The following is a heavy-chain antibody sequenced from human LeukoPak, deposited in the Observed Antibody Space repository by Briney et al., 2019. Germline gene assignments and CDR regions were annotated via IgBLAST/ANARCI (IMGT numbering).Heavy chain of an antibody. Sequence: GGSLRLSCAASGFTFSSYWMSWVRQAPEKGLEWVAKIKPDGSEIYHVDSVQGRFTISRDNAKNSLYLQMNSLRAGDTAVYYCALYSYGYHYWGQGTLVTVSS. CDR1: GFTFSSYW. D-gene: IGHD5-18*01. CDR2: IKPDGSEI. J-gene: IGHJ4*02. CDR3: ALYSYGYHY. V-gene: IGHV3-7*01.